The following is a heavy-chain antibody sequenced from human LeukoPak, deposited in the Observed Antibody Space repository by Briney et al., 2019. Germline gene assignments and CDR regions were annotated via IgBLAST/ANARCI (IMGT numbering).Heavy chain of an antibody. V-gene: IGHV4-38-2*02. CDR3: ARDQDHYGSGSYGPDH. D-gene: IGHD3-10*01. CDR2: IYHSGST. J-gene: IGHJ4*02. Sequence: PSETLSLTCTVFGYSITTGYYWGWIRQPPGKGLEWIGSIYHSGSTSYNPSLKSRVTISVDTSKNQFSLKLSSVTAADTAIYYCARDQDHYGSGSYGPDHWGQGTQVTVSS. CDR1: GYSITTGYY.